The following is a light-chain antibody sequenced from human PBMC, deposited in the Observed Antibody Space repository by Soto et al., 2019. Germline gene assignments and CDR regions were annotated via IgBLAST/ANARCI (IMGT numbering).Light chain of an antibody. V-gene: IGLV4-69*01. CDR3: QTWATGIVV. J-gene: IGLJ2*01. Sequence: QSVLTQSPSASASLGASVNLTCTLSSGHSYYTIASHQQQPEKGPRYLMKLNSDGSHTKGDGIPDRFSGSTSGAERYLTISSLQSEDESDYYCQTWATGIVVFGGGTKLTVL. CDR1: SGHSYYT. CDR2: LNSDGSH.